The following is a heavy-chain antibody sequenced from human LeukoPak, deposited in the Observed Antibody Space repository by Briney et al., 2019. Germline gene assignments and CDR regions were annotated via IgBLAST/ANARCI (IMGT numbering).Heavy chain of an antibody. CDR1: GFTFSSYR. CDR3: ARSNQADDY. V-gene: IGHV3-74*01. J-gene: IGHJ4*02. D-gene: IGHD1-14*01. Sequence: GGSLRLSCAASGFTFSSYRMHWVRQVPGKGLVWVARINPGGSSITYADSVKGRFTISRDNAKNTLYLQMDSLRAEDTGVCYCARSNQADDYWGQGALVTVSS. CDR2: INPGGSSI.